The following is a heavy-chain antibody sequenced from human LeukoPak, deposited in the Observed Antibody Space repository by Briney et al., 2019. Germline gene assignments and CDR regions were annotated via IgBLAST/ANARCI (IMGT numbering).Heavy chain of an antibody. V-gene: IGHV3-21*01. D-gene: IGHD3-10*01. CDR1: GLTFSTYS. CDR3: ARDLFGSGSYLDY. CDR2: ITSGSDYI. J-gene: IGHJ4*02. Sequence: GGSLRLSCAASGLTFSTYSMNWVRQAPGKGLEWVSSITSGSDYIDYADSVKGRFTISRDNARNSLYLQMNSLRAEDTAVYYCARDLFGSGSYLDYWGQGTLVTVSS.